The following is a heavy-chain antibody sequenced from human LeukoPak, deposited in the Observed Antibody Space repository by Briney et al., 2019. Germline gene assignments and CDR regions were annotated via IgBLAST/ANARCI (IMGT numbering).Heavy chain of an antibody. D-gene: IGHD3-22*01. CDR2: IYYMGTT. Sequence: SETLSLTCTVSGGSMSGYYWSWIRQPPGRGLKWIGYIYYMGTTNYNPSLKSRVTISVDTSKNHFSLRLSSVTAADTAVYYCARDRRYYDTSGTVYYDAMDVWGQGTTVTVSS. V-gene: IGHV4-59*13. CDR1: GGSMSGYY. J-gene: IGHJ6*02. CDR3: ARDRRYYDTSGTVYYDAMDV.